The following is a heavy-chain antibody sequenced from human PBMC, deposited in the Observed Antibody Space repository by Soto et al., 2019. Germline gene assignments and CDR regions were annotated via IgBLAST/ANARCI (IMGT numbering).Heavy chain of an antibody. D-gene: IGHD1-1*01. V-gene: IGHV3-43*01. CDR1: GLTFDDYT. CDR2: ISWDGGST. Sequence: XGSLIVSCAASGLTFDDYTMHWVRQAPGKGLEWVSLISWDGGSTYYADSVKGRFTISRDNSKNSLYLQMNSLRTEDTALYYCAKEFYSGTNYYYYGMDVWGQGNTVTVSS. CDR3: AKEFYSGTNYYYYGMDV. J-gene: IGHJ6*02.